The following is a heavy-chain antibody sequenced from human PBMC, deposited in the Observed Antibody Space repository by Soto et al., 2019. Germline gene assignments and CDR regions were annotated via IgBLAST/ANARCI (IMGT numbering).Heavy chain of an antibody. J-gene: IGHJ4*02. V-gene: IGHV3-33*01. D-gene: IGHD3-10*01. CDR1: GFTFTYG. Sequence: QVQLVESGGGVVQPGTSLRLSCAASGFTFTYGMHWVRQAPGKGLEWIAIIWFDGSNTYYSDSVKGRFTISRDNSKNTLYLQMDNLRAEDTAVYFCARDGSDTMVAYYFDYWGQGTPVTVPS. CDR3: ARDGSDTMVAYYFDY. CDR2: IWFDGSNT.